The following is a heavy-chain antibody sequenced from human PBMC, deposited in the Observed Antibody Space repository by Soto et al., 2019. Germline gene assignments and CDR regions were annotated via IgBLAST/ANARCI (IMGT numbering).Heavy chain of an antibody. CDR2: ISWNSGRI. V-gene: IGHV3-9*01. Sequence: GGSLRLSCVASGFTFDDYTMHWVRQAPGKGLEWVSHISWNSGRIGYADSVKGRFTISRDNAKNSLYLQMNSLRAEDTALYYCARDVGLVSTYFDYWGQGTLVTVSS. CDR3: ARDVGLVSTYFDY. J-gene: IGHJ4*02. D-gene: IGHD6-6*01. CDR1: GFTFDDYT.